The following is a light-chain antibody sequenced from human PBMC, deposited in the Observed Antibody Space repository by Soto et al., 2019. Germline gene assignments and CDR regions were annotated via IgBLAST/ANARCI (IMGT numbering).Light chain of an antibody. Sequence: DIVLTQYPATVSVSPGERATLSCRASQRVSSNLAWYQHKVGQAPSLLIYGASTRVTGVPPRFSGSGSGTDFNLTISYLESEDFGVYYCHLYNDRLPPVTFGGGPKVEI. CDR1: QRVSSN. V-gene: IGKV3-15*01. CDR3: HLYNDRLPPVT. CDR2: GAS. J-gene: IGKJ4*01.